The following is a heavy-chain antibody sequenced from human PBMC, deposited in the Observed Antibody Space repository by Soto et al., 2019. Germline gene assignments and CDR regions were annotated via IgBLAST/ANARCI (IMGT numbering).Heavy chain of an antibody. J-gene: IGHJ4*02. Sequence: QVPLVESGGGVVQPGRSLRLSCAASGFTFSHYAMHWVRQAPGKGLEWVAFISNDGSYQYYTDSVKGRFTISRDSSKNTLFLQMSSLRPEDTAVYHCAKDGYCGGGGCFPHHFNCWGQGTLVTVSS. CDR3: AKDGYCGGGGCFPHHFNC. CDR1: GFTFSHYA. D-gene: IGHD2-15*01. CDR2: ISNDGSYQ. V-gene: IGHV3-30*18.